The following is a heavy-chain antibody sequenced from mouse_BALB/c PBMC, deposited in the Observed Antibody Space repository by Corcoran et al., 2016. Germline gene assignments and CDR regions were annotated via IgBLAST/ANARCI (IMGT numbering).Heavy chain of an antibody. V-gene: IGHV9-1*02. Sequence: QIQLVQSGPELKKPGETVKISCKASGYTFTNYGMNWVKQAPGKGLKWMGWINTYTGEPTYADDFKGRFAFSLETSASTAYLQINNLKNEDMATYFCASKGYYGSSYYWGQGTTLTVSS. J-gene: IGHJ2*01. CDR1: GYTFTNYG. CDR2: INTYTGEP. CDR3: ASKGYYGSSYY. D-gene: IGHD1-1*01.